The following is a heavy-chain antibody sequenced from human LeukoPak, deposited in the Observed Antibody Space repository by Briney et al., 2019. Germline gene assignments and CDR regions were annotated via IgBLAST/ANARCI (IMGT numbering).Heavy chain of an antibody. D-gene: IGHD2-15*01. Sequence: GGSLRLSCAASGFTFSTYSMNWVRQAPGKGLEWVSSISSNSSYIYYADSVKGRFTISRDNAKNSLYLQMNSLRVDDTAVYYCARDRGGAESHGFDAFDLWGQGTIVTVSS. CDR3: ARDRGGAESHGFDAFDL. CDR2: ISSNSSYI. V-gene: IGHV3-21*01. CDR1: GFTFSTYS. J-gene: IGHJ3*01.